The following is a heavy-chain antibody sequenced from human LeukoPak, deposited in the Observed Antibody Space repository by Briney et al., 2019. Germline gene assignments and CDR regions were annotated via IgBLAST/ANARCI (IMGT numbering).Heavy chain of an antibody. Sequence: GGSLRLSCAASGFTFSNYWMNWVRQAPGKGLECLANIKQDGSETYFADSVKGRFTISRDNAKNSLYLQMNSLRAEDTAVYYCARETPRRGETRDGYRWGQGTLVTVSS. D-gene: IGHD5-24*01. J-gene: IGHJ4*02. CDR2: IKQDGSET. V-gene: IGHV3-7*01. CDR3: ARETPRRGETRDGYR. CDR1: GFTFSNYW.